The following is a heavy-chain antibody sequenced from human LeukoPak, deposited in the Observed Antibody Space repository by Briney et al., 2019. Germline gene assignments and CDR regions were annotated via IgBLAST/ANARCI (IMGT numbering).Heavy chain of an antibody. J-gene: IGHJ3*01. Sequence: GGSLRLSCAVSGFTFSAYAMAWVRQAPGRGLEWVSGIGGWVAGTSYADSVKGRFTISRDNSMNTVHLQMNSLRVEDTAVYFCAKGKINHDCAFDFWGQGTMVTVSS. CDR1: GFTFSAYA. CDR2: IGGWVAGT. D-gene: IGHD2-21*01. CDR3: AKGKINHDCAFDF. V-gene: IGHV3-23*01.